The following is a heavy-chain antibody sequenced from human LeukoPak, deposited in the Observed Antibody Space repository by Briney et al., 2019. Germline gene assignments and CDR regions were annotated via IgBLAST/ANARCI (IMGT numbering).Heavy chain of an antibody. CDR1: GYTFTSYG. Sequence: ASVKVSCKASGYTFTSYGISWVRQAPGQGLEWMGWINPNSGGTNYAQKFQGRVTMTRDTSISTAYMELSRLRSDDTAVYYCARDPSRQLERRGLTWGQGTLVTVSS. CDR3: ARDPSRQLERRGLT. D-gene: IGHD1-1*01. CDR2: INPNSGGT. V-gene: IGHV1-2*02. J-gene: IGHJ5*02.